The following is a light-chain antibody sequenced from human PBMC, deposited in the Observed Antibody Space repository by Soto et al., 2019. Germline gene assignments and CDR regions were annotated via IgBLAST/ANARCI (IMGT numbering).Light chain of an antibody. J-gene: IGLJ1*01. CDR1: SSDVGGYNY. V-gene: IGLV2-14*01. CDR2: EVS. Sequence: QSALTQPASVSGSPGQSITISCTGTSSDVGGYNYASWSQQHPGKAPQLMIYEVSKRPSGVSNRFSGSKSGNTASLTISGLQAEDEADYYCSSYTSSSTYVFGTGTKVTVL. CDR3: SSYTSSSTYV.